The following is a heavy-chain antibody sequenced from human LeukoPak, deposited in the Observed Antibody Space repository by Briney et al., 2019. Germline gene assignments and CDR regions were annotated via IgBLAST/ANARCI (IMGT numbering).Heavy chain of an antibody. CDR1: GYXFTGYY. D-gene: IGHD3-3*01. CDR3: ARDLDYDFWSGYHPFDY. Sequence: ASVKASCKASGYXFTGYYIHWVRQAPGQGLEWMGWINPNSGGTNYAQKFQGRVTMTRDTSISTAYMELSRLRSDDTAVYYCARDLDYDFWSGYHPFDYWGQGTLVTVSS. CDR2: INPNSGGT. J-gene: IGHJ4*02. V-gene: IGHV1-2*02.